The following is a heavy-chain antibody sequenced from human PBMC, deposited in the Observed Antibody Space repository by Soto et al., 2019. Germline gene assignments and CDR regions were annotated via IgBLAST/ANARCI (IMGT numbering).Heavy chain of an antibody. Sequence: ASVKVSCKASGYTFTASYIHWLRQAPGQGLKWMGWISAYNGHTDYAQKFQGRVTMTTDTSTSTAYMDLWSLRSDDTAVYYCARRSRGLDVWGQGTTVTVSS. CDR1: GYTFTASY. J-gene: IGHJ6*02. CDR3: ARRSRGLDV. V-gene: IGHV1-18*04. CDR2: ISAYNGHT.